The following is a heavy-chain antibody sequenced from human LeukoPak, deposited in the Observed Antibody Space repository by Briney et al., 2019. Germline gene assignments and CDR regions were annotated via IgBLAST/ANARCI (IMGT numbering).Heavy chain of an antibody. CDR2: VSYDGSNK. CDR1: GFTFSSYA. V-gene: IGHV3-30-3*01. J-gene: IGHJ4*02. Sequence: GGSLRLSCAASGFTFSSYAMHWVRQAPGKGLEWVAVVSYDGSNKNYADSVKGRFTISRDNAKNTLYLQMNSLRAEDTAVYYCARSHGGGDYWGQGTLVTVSS. D-gene: IGHD3-16*01. CDR3: ARSHGGGDY.